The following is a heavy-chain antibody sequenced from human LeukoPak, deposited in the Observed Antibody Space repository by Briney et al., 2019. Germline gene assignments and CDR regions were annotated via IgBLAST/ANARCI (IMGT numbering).Heavy chain of an antibody. J-gene: IGHJ3*02. CDR3: ARDFKVDGSSGYYAFDI. CDR2: IHYSGYT. V-gene: IGHV4-59*13. Sequence: SETLSLTCTVSGGSISSYYWGWIRQPPGKGLEWIGYIHYSGYTNYNPSLKSRVTISVDTSKNQFSLKMSSVSAADTAVYYCARDFKVDGSSGYYAFDIWGQGTMVTISS. CDR1: GGSISSYY. D-gene: IGHD3-22*01.